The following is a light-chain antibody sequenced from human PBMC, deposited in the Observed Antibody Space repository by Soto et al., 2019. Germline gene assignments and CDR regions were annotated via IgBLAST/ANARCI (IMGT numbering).Light chain of an antibody. Sequence: EIVMTQSPATLSVSPGERATLSCRASQSVSSTLAWYQQIPGQAPRLLIYGTSTRATGNPARFSGSGSGTEFTLTISSLQSEDFAFYYCQQYYQWPLTFGGGTKVEVK. CDR2: GTS. V-gene: IGKV3-15*01. CDR1: QSVSST. J-gene: IGKJ4*01. CDR3: QQYYQWPLT.